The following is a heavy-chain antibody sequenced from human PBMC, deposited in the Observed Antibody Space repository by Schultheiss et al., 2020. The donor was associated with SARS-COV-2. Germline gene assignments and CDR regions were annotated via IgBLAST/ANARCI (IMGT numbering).Heavy chain of an antibody. D-gene: IGHD1-26*01. V-gene: IGHV3-23*01. Sequence: GGSLRLSCAASGFTFSSYAMSWVRQAPGRGLEWVSESSGSGGSTYYADSVKGRFTISRDNSKNTLYLQMNSLRAEDTAVYYCARPNSGSYWRHFDYWGQGTLVTVSS. J-gene: IGHJ4*02. CDR2: SSGSGGST. CDR1: GFTFSSYA. CDR3: ARPNSGSYWRHFDY.